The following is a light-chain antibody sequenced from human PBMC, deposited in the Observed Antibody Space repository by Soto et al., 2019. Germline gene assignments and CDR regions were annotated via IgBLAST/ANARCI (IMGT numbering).Light chain of an antibody. J-gene: IGLJ1*01. CDR3: SSYTSSNTLV. V-gene: IGLV2-14*01. CDR2: EVT. Sequence: QSVLTQPASVSGSPGQSITISCTGGSSDIGGYNYVSWFQQHPGKAPKLMIYEVTNRPSGVSNRFSGSKSGSTASLTISGLQAEYEADYYCSSYTSSNTLVFGTGTKVTVL. CDR1: SSDIGGYNY.